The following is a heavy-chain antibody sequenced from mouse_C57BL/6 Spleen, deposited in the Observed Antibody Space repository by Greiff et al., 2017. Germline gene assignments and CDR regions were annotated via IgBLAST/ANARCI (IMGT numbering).Heavy chain of an antibody. V-gene: IGHV1-20*01. CDR3: AREELLQGRGFAY. CDR2: INPYNGDT. CDR1: GYSFTGYF. Sequence: EVQLQQSGPELVKPGDSVKISCKASGYSFTGYFMNWVMQSHGKSLEWIGRINPYNGDTFYNQKFKGKATLTVDKSSSTAHMELRSLTSEDSAVYYCAREELLQGRGFAYWGQGTLVTVSA. J-gene: IGHJ3*01. D-gene: IGHD2-12*01.